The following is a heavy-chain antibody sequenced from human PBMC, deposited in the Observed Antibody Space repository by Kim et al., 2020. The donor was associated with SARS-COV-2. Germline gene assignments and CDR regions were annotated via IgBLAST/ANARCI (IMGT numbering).Heavy chain of an antibody. CDR3: AKGFRSFGAHYYDSSGYYSFDY. CDR1: GFTFSSYA. V-gene: IGHV3-23*01. J-gene: IGHJ4*02. D-gene: IGHD3-22*01. Sequence: GGSLRLSCAASGFTFSSYAMSWVRQAPGKGLEWVSAISGSGGSTYYADSVKGRFTISRDNSKNTLYLQMNSLRAEDTAVYYCAKGFRSFGAHYYDSSGYYSFDYWGQGTLVTVSS. CDR2: ISGSGGST.